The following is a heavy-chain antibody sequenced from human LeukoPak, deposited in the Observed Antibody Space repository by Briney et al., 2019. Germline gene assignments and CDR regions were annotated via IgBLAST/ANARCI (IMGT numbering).Heavy chain of an antibody. CDR1: GGSISSGGYY. Sequence: SETLSLPFPVSGGSISSGGYYWSWIRPPPGKGLEWIGYIYHSGSTYYNPSLKSRVTISVDRSKNQFSLKLSSVTAADTAVYYCAYGTGPVYPGSDYFDYWGQGTLVTVSS. J-gene: IGHJ4*02. V-gene: IGHV4-30-2*01. CDR3: AYGTGPVYPGSDYFDY. CDR2: IYHSGST. D-gene: IGHD1-1*01.